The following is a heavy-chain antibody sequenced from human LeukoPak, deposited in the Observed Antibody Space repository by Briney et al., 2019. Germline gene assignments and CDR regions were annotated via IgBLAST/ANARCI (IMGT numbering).Heavy chain of an antibody. CDR1: GFTFTSSA. Sequence: SVKVSCKASGFTFTSSAMQWVRQARGQGLEWIGWIVVGSGNTNYAQKFQGRVTMTRDTSTSTVYMELTSLRSEDTAVYYCARDPRPSYDSSDYYYPGDYWGQGTLVTVSS. J-gene: IGHJ4*02. CDR3: ARDPRPSYDSSDYYYPGDY. D-gene: IGHD3-22*01. CDR2: IVVGSGNT. V-gene: IGHV1-58*02.